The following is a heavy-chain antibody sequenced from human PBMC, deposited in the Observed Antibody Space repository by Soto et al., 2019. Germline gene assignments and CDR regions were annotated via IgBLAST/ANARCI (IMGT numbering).Heavy chain of an antibody. J-gene: IGHJ4*02. CDR3: ARHSRGSWYFGYFDY. Sequence: KPSETLSLTCTVSGGSISSSSYYWGWIRQPPGKGLEWIGSIYYSGSTYYNPSLKSRVTISVDTSKNQFSLKLSSVTAADTAVYYCARHSRGSWYFGYFDYWGQGTLVTVSS. CDR2: IYYSGST. D-gene: IGHD6-13*01. V-gene: IGHV4-39*01. CDR1: GGSISSSSYY.